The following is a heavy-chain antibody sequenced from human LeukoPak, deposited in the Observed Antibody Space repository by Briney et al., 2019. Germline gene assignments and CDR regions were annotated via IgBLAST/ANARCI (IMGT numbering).Heavy chain of an antibody. V-gene: IGHV3-11*04. CDR3: ARLILNWFDP. CDR1: GGSFSGYY. Sequence: PSETLSLTCAVYGGSFSGYYWSWIRQAPGKGLEWVSYIISSGSTIYYADSVKGRFTISRDNAKNSLYLQMNSLRAEDTAVYYCARLILNWFDPWGQGTLVTVSS. CDR2: IISSGSTI. J-gene: IGHJ5*02. D-gene: IGHD3-16*01.